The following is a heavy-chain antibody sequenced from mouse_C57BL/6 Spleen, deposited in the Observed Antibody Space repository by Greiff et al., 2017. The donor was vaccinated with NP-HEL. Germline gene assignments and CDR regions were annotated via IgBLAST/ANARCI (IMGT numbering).Heavy chain of an antibody. CDR1: GYSITSGYY. D-gene: IGHD2-3*01. Sequence: DVQLQESGPGLVKPSQSLSLTCSVTGYSITSGYYWNWIRQFPGNKLEWMGYISYDGSNNYNPSLKNRISITRDTSKNQFFLKLNSVTTEDTATYYCARDGDGYPAWFAYWGQGTLVTVSA. V-gene: IGHV3-6*01. CDR3: ARDGDGYPAWFAY. CDR2: ISYDGSN. J-gene: IGHJ3*01.